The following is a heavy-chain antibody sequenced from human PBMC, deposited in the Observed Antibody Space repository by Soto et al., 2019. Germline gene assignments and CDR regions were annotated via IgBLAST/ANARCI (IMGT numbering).Heavy chain of an antibody. CDR3: ARDERVQLWSIYYYGMDV. CDR2: ISAYNGNT. Sequence: ASVKVSCKASGYTFTSYGISWVRQAPGQGLEWMGWISAYNGNTNYAQKLQGRVTMTTDTSTSTAYMELRSLRSDDTAVYYCARDERVQLWSIYYYGMDVWGQGTTVT. CDR1: GYTFTSYG. J-gene: IGHJ6*02. D-gene: IGHD5-18*01. V-gene: IGHV1-18*04.